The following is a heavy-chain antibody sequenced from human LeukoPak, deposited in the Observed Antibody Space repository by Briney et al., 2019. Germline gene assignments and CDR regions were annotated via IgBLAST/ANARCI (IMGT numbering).Heavy chain of an antibody. D-gene: IGHD1-26*01. CDR2: ISYDGSNK. Sequence: GGSLRLSCAASGFTFSSYGMHWVRPAPGKGLEWVAVISYDGSNKYYADSVKGRFTISRDNSKNTLYLQMNSLRAEDTAVYYCAKDSEGASFDPWGQGTLVTVSS. J-gene: IGHJ5*02. CDR1: GFTFSSYG. V-gene: IGHV3-30*18. CDR3: AKDSEGASFDP.